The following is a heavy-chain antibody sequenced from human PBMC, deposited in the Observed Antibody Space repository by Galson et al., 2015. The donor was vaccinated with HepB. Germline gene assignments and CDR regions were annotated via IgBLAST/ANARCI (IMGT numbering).Heavy chain of an antibody. CDR1: GFTFSSHT. J-gene: IGHJ6*02. Sequence: SLRLSCAASGFTFSSHTMHWVRQAPGKGLEWVAVISYDGSNKYYADSVKGRFTISRDNSKNTLYLQMNSLRAEDTAVYYCARGSYDILTGYPDYYYYGMDVWGQGTTVTVSS. CDR3: ARGSYDILTGYPDYYYYGMDV. V-gene: IGHV3-30*04. D-gene: IGHD3-9*01. CDR2: ISYDGSNK.